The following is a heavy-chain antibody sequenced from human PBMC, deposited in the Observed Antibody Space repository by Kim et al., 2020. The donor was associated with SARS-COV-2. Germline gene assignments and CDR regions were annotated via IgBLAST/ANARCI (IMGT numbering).Heavy chain of an antibody. CDR1: GGSISSYY. CDR3: ARLPPPYSYYGMDV. D-gene: IGHD1-26*01. Sequence: SETLSLTCTVSGGSISSYYWSWIRQPPGKGLEWIGYIYYSGSTNYNPSLKSRVTISVDTSKNQFSLKLSSVTAADTAVYYCARLPPPYSYYGMDVWGQGTTVTVSS. V-gene: IGHV4-59*08. J-gene: IGHJ6*02. CDR2: IYYSGST.